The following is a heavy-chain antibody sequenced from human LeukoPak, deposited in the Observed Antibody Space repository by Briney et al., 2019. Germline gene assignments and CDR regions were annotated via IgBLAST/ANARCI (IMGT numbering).Heavy chain of an antibody. Sequence: ASVTVSCTASGYTFTSYDINWVRQATGQGLEWMGWMNPNSGSTDYAQKFQGRVTITRNTSISTAYMELSGLRSEDTAVYYCARGRSTGYPYYFEYWGQGTLVTVSS. V-gene: IGHV1-8*03. CDR3: ARGRSTGYPYYFEY. CDR2: MNPNSGST. CDR1: GYTFTSYD. J-gene: IGHJ4*02. D-gene: IGHD5-12*01.